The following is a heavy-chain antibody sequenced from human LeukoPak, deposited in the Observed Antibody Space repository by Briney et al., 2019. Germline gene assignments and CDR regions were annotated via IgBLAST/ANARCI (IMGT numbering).Heavy chain of an antibody. V-gene: IGHV3-30*18. CDR1: GFTFSSYG. CDR2: ISYDGSNK. J-gene: IGHJ4*02. D-gene: IGHD3-9*01. Sequence: PGRSLRLSCAASGFTFSSYGMHWVRQAPGKGLEWVAVISYDGSNKYYADSVKGRFTISRDNSKNTLYLQMYSLRAEDTAVYYCAKEGGGGQYDILTGYQDSWGQGTLVTVSS. CDR3: AKEGGGGQYDILTGYQDS.